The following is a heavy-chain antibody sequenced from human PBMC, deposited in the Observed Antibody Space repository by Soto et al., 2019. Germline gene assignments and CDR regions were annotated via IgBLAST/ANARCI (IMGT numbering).Heavy chain of an antibody. J-gene: IGHJ6*03. CDR1: GFTFSSYS. D-gene: IGHD2-15*01. Sequence: GGSLRLTCAASGFTFSSYSMNWVRQAPGKGLGWVSSISSSSSYIYYADSVKGRFTISRDNAKNSLYLQMNSLRAEDTAVYYCARETNPCSGGSCYDEYYYYMDVWGKGTTVTVSS. V-gene: IGHV3-21*01. CDR2: ISSSSSYI. CDR3: ARETNPCSGGSCYDEYYYYMDV.